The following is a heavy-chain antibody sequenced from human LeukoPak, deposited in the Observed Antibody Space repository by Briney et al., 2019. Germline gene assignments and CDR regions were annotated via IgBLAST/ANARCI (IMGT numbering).Heavy chain of an antibody. J-gene: IGHJ4*02. CDR2: IRYDGSNK. CDR1: GFTFSSYG. CDR3: AKDRPGSDFWSGYYPYYFDY. D-gene: IGHD3-3*01. V-gene: IGHV3-30*02. Sequence: GGSLRLSCAASGFTFSSYGMHWVRQAPGKGLEWVAFIRYDGSNKCYADSVKGRFTISRDNSKNTLYLQMNSLRAEDTAVYYCAKDRPGSDFWSGYYPYYFDYWGQGTLVTVSS.